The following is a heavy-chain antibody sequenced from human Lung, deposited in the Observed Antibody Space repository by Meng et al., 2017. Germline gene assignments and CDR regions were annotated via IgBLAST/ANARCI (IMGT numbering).Heavy chain of an antibody. J-gene: IGHJ4*02. CDR1: GFTFSSYS. D-gene: IGHD2-15*01. V-gene: IGHV3-21*01. Sequence: EVQLVESGGGLVKPGGSLRLSCAASGFTFSSYSMNWVRQAPGKGLEWVSSISSSSAYADSVKGRFTISRDNAKNSLYLQMNSLRAEDTAVYYCARGRVVVAATPSDSWGQGTLVTVSS. CDR2: ISSSSA. CDR3: ARGRVVVAATPSDS.